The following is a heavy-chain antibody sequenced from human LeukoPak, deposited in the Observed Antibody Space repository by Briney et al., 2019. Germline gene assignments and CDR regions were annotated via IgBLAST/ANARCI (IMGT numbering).Heavy chain of an antibody. V-gene: IGHV3-64D*06. D-gene: IGHD3-9*01. Sequence: GESLRLSCSTSGFTFSNHFMHWVRQAPGKGLEYVSSIGPNGASTLYADSVKGRFTISRDNSKNALYLQLTSLRLEDTALYYCVKDLTGTWSFDYWSQGTLVTVSS. CDR1: GFTFSNHF. CDR3: VKDLTGTWSFDY. J-gene: IGHJ4*02. CDR2: IGPNGAST.